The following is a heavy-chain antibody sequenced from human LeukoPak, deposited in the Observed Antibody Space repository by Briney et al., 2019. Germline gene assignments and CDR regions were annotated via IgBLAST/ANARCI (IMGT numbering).Heavy chain of an antibody. CDR2: ITASGTAM. D-gene: IGHD1-26*01. V-gene: IGHV3-48*02. CDR1: GFTFSSYS. Sequence: PGGSLRLSCAASGFTFSSYSMNWVRQAPGKGLEWVSHITASGTAMFYADSVKGRFTISRDNAKNSLYLQMSSLRDEDTAVYYCARSTASGSYDNYFDYWGQGTLVTVSS. J-gene: IGHJ4*02. CDR3: ARSTASGSYDNYFDY.